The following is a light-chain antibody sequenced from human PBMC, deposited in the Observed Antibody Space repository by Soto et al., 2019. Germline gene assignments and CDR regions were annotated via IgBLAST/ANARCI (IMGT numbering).Light chain of an antibody. CDR2: DVS. CDR1: SSDVGGHNY. CDR3: CSYAGSPRYV. Sequence: QSALTQPRSVSGSPGQSVTISCTGTSSDVGGHNYVSWYQQHPGKAPKVMIYDVSERPSGVPDRFSGSKSGNTASLTISGLQAEDEADYYCCSYAGSPRYVFGTGTKGTVL. J-gene: IGLJ1*01. V-gene: IGLV2-11*01.